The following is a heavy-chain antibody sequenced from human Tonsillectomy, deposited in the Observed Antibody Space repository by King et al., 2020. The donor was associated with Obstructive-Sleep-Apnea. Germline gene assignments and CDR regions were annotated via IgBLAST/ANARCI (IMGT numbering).Heavy chain of an antibody. Sequence: VQLVESGGGVVQPGRSLRLSCAASGFTFSSYGMHWVRQAPGKGLEWVAVISHDGNEKYYPDTGKGRFTISRDHSKNTLYLQMNSRRAEDTAVYYCAKGYESSAYYYSAYWGQGTLVTVSS. D-gene: IGHD3-22*01. CDR1: GFTFSSYG. V-gene: IGHV3-30*18. J-gene: IGHJ4*02. CDR3: AKGYESSAYYYSAY. CDR2: ISHDGNEK.